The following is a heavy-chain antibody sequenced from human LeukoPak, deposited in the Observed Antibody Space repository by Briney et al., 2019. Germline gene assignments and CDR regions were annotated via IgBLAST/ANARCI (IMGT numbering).Heavy chain of an antibody. CDR3: ARQATMIVGY. J-gene: IGHJ4*02. V-gene: IGHV4-59*08. Sequence: SETLSLTCTVSGGSISSYYWSWIRQPPGKGLEWIGYIYYSGSTNYNPTLKSRVTISVDTSKNQFSLKLSSVTAADTAVYYCARQATMIVGYWGQGTLLTVSS. CDR1: GGSISSYY. D-gene: IGHD3-22*01. CDR2: IYYSGST.